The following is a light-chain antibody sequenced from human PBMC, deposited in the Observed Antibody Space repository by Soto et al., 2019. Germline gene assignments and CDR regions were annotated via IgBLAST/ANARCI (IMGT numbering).Light chain of an antibody. CDR1: SSDVGSYNL. V-gene: IGLV2-23*02. Sequence: QSALTQPASVSGSPGQSITISCTGTSSDVGSYNLVSWYQQHPGKAPKLLIYDVTKRPSGVSNRFSGSKSGSTASLTSAGLEGKDEADYYCFSYAGDSTVLAFCGGTKLTV. J-gene: IGLJ3*02. CDR2: DVT. CDR3: FSYAGDSTVLA.